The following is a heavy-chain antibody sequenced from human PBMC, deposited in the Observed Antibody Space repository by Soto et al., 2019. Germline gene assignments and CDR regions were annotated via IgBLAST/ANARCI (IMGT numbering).Heavy chain of an antibody. Sequence: SETLSLTCAVYGGSFSGYYWSWIRQPPGKGLEWIGEINHSGSTNHNPSLKSRVTISVDTSKNQFSLKLSSVTAADMAVYYCARALTYYDFWSGYYGWFDPWGQGTLVTVSS. CDR1: GGSFSGYY. V-gene: IGHV4-34*01. J-gene: IGHJ5*02. D-gene: IGHD3-3*01. CDR3: ARALTYYDFWSGYYGWFDP. CDR2: INHSGST.